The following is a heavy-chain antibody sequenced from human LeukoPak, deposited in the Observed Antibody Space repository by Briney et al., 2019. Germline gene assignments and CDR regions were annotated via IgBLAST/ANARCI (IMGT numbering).Heavy chain of an antibody. CDR1: GYTFTSYG. CDR3: ARDWCRGGSCYQTFDY. J-gene: IGHJ4*02. D-gene: IGHD2-15*01. V-gene: IGHV1-18*01. Sequence: ASVKVSCKASGYTFTSYGISWVRQAPGQGLEWMGWISAYNGNTNYAQKLQGRVTMTRDTSISTAYMELSRLTPDDTAVYYCARDWCRGGSCYQTFDYWGQGTLVTVSS. CDR2: ISAYNGNT.